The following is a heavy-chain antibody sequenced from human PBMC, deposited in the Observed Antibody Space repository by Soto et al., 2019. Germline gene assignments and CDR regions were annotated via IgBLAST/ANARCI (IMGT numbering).Heavy chain of an antibody. J-gene: IGHJ4*02. CDR1: GGTFSSYA. CDR2: IIPIFGTA. CDR3: ARATPRYCSGGSCYARGPLDY. D-gene: IGHD2-15*01. Sequence: SVKVSCKVSGGTFSSYAISWVRQAPGQGLEWMGGIIPIFGTANYAQKFQGRVTITADESTSTAYMELSSLRSEDTAVYYCARATPRYCSGGSCYARGPLDYWGQGTLVTVSS. V-gene: IGHV1-69*13.